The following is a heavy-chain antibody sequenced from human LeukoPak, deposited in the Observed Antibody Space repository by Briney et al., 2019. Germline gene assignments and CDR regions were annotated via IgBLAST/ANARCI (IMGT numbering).Heavy chain of an antibody. Sequence: PGRSLRLSCAASGFTFSSYAMHWVRQAPGKGLEWVAVISYDGSNKYYADSVKGRFTISRDNSKNTLYLQMNSLRAEGTAVYYCARGGLSIMGYWGQGTLVTVSS. D-gene: IGHD2/OR15-2a*01. CDR2: ISYDGSNK. CDR1: GFTFSSYA. J-gene: IGHJ4*02. V-gene: IGHV3-30-3*01. CDR3: ARGGLSIMGY.